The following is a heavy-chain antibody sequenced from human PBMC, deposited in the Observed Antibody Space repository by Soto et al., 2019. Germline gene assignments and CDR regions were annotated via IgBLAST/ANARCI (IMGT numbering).Heavy chain of an antibody. CDR1: GFTFSSYG. J-gene: IGHJ4*02. CDR2: IWYDGSNK. CDR3: AREAPYDYVWGSYRLVSGTVDY. Sequence: QVQLVESGGGVVQPGRSLRLSCAASGFTFSSYGMHWVRQAPGKGLEWVAVIWYDGSNKYYADSVKGRFTISRDNSKNTLYLQMNSLRAEDTALYYCAREAPYDYVWGSYRLVSGTVDYWGQGTLVTVSS. V-gene: IGHV3-33*01. D-gene: IGHD3-16*02.